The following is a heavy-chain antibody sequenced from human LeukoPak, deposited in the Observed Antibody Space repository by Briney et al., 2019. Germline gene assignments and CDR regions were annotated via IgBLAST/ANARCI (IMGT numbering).Heavy chain of an antibody. Sequence: ESLKISCKTSGYSFTTNWIGWVRQMPGKGLEWMGIIYPRDSDTRYSPSFQGQVTISADKSINTAYLQWSSLKASDTAMYYCARMGPSDYWGQGTLVTVSS. V-gene: IGHV5-51*01. J-gene: IGHJ4*02. CDR1: GYSFTTNW. CDR3: ARMGPSDY. CDR2: IYPRDSDT.